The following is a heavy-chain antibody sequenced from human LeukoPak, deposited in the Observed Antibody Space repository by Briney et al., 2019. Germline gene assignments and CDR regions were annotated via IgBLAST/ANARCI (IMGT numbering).Heavy chain of an antibody. CDR2: ISGSGGST. CDR1: GFTFSSYA. CDR3: AKLSGYSYGYEFANY. J-gene: IGHJ4*02. V-gene: IGHV3-23*01. Sequence: PGGSLRLSCAASGFTFSSYAMSWVRQAPGKGLEWVSAISGSGGSTYYADSVKGRFTISRDNSKNTRCLQMNSLRAEDTAVYYCAKLSGYSYGYEFANYWGQGTLVTVSS. D-gene: IGHD5-18*01.